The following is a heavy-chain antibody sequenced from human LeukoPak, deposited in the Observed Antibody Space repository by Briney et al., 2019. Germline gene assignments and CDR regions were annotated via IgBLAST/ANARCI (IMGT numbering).Heavy chain of an antibody. CDR3: ATSNTVIDAFDI. D-gene: IGHD4-17*01. Sequence: ASVKVSCKASGYTFTGYYMHWVRQAPGQGLEWMGWINPNSGGTNYAQKFQGRVTMTRDTSISTAYMELSRLRSDDTAVSYCATSNTVIDAFDIWGQGTMVTVSS. J-gene: IGHJ3*02. V-gene: IGHV1-2*02. CDR1: GYTFTGYY. CDR2: INPNSGGT.